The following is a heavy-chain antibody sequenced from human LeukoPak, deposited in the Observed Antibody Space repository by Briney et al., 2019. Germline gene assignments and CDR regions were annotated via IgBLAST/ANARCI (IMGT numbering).Heavy chain of an antibody. CDR2: VGISSGNT. CDR1: GFTFSDYS. J-gene: IGHJ4*02. D-gene: IGHD5-24*01. V-gene: IGHV3-48*04. CDR3: ARDHRYTFDN. Sequence: GGSLRLSCAASGFTFSDYSMNWVRQAPGKGLEWISYVGISSGNTKYADSVKGRFTISGDSAKNSVFLQMNSLRVEDTAVYYCARDHRYTFDNWGQGTLVTVSS.